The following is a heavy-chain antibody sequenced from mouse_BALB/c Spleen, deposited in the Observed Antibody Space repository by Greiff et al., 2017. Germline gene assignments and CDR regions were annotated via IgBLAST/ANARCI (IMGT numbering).Heavy chain of an antibody. J-gene: IGHJ2*01. CDR2: INPSTGYT. Sequence: VQRVESGAELAKPGASVKMSCKASGYTFTSYWMHWVKQRPGQGLEWIGYINPSTGYTEYNQKFKDKATLTADKSSSTAYMQLSSLTSEDSAVYYCAYGNIDYWGQGTTLTVSS. D-gene: IGHD2-1*01. CDR1: GYTFTSYW. V-gene: IGHV1-7*01. CDR3: AYGNIDY.